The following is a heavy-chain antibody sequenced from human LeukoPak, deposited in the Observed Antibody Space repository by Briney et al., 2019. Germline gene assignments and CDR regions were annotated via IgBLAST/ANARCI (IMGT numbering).Heavy chain of an antibody. CDR1: GGSISSYY. Sequence: SETLSLTYTVSGGSISSYYWSWIRQPAGKGLEWIWRIYTSGSSNYNASLKRGVSMSVDTSKNQFSLKLSSATAAHTAVFYCARGNSGSYREFDYWGQGTLVTVSS. D-gene: IGHD1-26*01. CDR2: IYTSGSS. V-gene: IGHV4-4*07. J-gene: IGHJ4*02. CDR3: ARGNSGSYREFDY.